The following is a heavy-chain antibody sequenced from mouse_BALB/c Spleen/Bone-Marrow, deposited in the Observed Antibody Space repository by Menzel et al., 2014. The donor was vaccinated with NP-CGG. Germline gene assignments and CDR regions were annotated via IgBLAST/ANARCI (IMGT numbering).Heavy chain of an antibody. CDR1: GYAFXNYL. Sequence: QVQLQQSGAELVRPGTSVKVSCKASGYAFXNYLIEWVKQRPGQGLEWIGVINPGSGGTNYNEKFKGKATLTADKSSSTAYMQLSSLTSDDSAVYLCARSGYGNYFYAMDYWGQGTSVTVSS. CDR3: ARSGYGNYFYAMDY. V-gene: IGHV1-54*01. J-gene: IGHJ4*01. CDR2: INPGSGGT. D-gene: IGHD2-10*02.